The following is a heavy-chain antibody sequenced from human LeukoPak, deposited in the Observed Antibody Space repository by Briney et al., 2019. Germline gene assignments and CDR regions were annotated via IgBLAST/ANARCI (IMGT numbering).Heavy chain of an antibody. D-gene: IGHD3-10*01. Sequence: ASVKVSCKAFGYTFTGYYMHWVRQAPGQGLEWMGWINPNSGGTNYAQKFQGRVTMTRDTSISTAYMELSRLRSDDTAVYYCARVFTMVRGVITPYFDYWGQGTLVTVSS. CDR3: ARVFTMVRGVITPYFDY. CDR2: INPNSGGT. CDR1: GYTFTGYY. J-gene: IGHJ4*02. V-gene: IGHV1-2*02.